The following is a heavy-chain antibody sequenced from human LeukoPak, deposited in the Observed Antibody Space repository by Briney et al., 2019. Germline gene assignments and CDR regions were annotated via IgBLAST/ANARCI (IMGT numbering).Heavy chain of an antibody. D-gene: IGHD2-21*02. V-gene: IGHV3-23*01. Sequence: GGSLRLSCAASGFTFSSYAMSWVRQAPGKGLEWVSAISGSGGSTYYADSVKGRFTISRDNSNNTLYLQMNSLRAEDTAVYYCARGDKLIVVVTAMTYFQHWGQGTLVTVSS. J-gene: IGHJ1*01. CDR3: ARGDKLIVVVTAMTYFQH. CDR1: GFTFSSYA. CDR2: ISGSGGST.